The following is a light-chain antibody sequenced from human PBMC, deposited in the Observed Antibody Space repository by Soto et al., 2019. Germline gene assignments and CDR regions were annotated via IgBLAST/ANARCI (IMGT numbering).Light chain of an antibody. CDR1: SSDVGNSNF. Sequence: QSVLTQPPSASGSPGQSVTISCTGTSSDVGNSNFISWYQHYPGKAPKLMIYEVTKRPSEVPDRFSGSKSGNIVSLTVSGLQGEDEANYYCSSYADFNNVLFGGGTKLTVL. CDR3: SSYADFNNVL. CDR2: EVT. V-gene: IGLV2-8*01. J-gene: IGLJ3*02.